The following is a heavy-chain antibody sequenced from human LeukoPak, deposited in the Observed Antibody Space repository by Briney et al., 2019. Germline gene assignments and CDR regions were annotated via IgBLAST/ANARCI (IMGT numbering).Heavy chain of an antibody. V-gene: IGHV3-21*01. CDR1: GFTFTTYS. J-gene: IGHJ6*04. D-gene: IGHD3-16*02. CDR3: ARNKSVKDV. Sequence: GGSLSLSCAVSGFTFTTYSMIWVRQAPGEGLEWVSSTRSSSSYIYYADSVKGRFTSSRDNAKNSLYLQMNSLRAEDTAVYYCARNKSVKDVWGKGTTVTVYS. CDR2: TRSSSSYI.